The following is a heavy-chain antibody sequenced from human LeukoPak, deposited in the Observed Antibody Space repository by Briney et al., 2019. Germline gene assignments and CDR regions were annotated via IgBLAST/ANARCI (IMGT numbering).Heavy chain of an antibody. D-gene: IGHD3-10*01. CDR2: IFYSGST. CDR3: ARRGGIIRGVASYYYMDV. Sequence: SETLSLTCTVSSGSISTSNYYWGWVRQPPGKALEWIGNIFYSGSTYYSPSLKSRVTISVDTSKNQFSLKLSSVTAADTAAYYCARRGGIIRGVASYYYMDVWGKGTTVTISS. CDR1: SGSISTSNYY. V-gene: IGHV4-39*01. J-gene: IGHJ6*03.